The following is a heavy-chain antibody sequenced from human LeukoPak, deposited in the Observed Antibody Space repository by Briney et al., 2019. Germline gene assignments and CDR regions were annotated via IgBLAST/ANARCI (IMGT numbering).Heavy chain of an antibody. V-gene: IGHV1-2*02. CDR1: GYTFTGYY. D-gene: IGHD3-10*01. Sequence: GASVKVSRKASGYTFTGYYMHWVRQAPGQGLEWMGWINPNSGGTNYAQKFQGRVTMTRDTSISTAYMELSSPRSEDTAVYYCARSTMVRGVRFDYWGRGTLVTVSS. J-gene: IGHJ4*02. CDR2: INPNSGGT. CDR3: ARSTMVRGVRFDY.